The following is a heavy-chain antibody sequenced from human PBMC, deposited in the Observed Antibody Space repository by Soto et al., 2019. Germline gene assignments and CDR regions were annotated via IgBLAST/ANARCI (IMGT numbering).Heavy chain of an antibody. V-gene: IGHV1-2*04. Sequence: GALVKVSCQASGYTFTGYYMHWVRQAPGQGLEWMGWINPNSGGTNYAQKFQGWVTMTRDTSISTAYMELSRLRSDDTAVYYCATSIAARPHYYYYMDVWGKGTTVTVSS. CDR3: ATSIAARPHYYYYMDV. CDR1: GYTFTGYY. CDR2: INPNSGGT. D-gene: IGHD6-6*01. J-gene: IGHJ6*03.